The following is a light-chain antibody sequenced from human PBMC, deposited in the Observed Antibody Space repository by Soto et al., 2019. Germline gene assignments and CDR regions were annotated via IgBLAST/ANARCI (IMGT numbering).Light chain of an antibody. CDR3: SSYTSSTTLYV. CDR2: EVS. V-gene: IGLV2-14*01. J-gene: IGLJ1*01. Sequence: QSALTQPASVSGSPGQSITISCTGTSSDVAAYNYVSWYQQHPGKAPKLMIYEVSNRPSGVSNRFSGSKSGNTAYLTISGLQAEDEADYYCSSYTSSTTLYVFGTGTKLTVL. CDR1: SSDVAAYNY.